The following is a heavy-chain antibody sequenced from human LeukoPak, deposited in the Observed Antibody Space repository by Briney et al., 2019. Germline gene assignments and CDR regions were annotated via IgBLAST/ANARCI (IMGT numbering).Heavy chain of an antibody. V-gene: IGHV3-13*01. Sequence: GWTHRLSCAHSGFTFSSYDMQWVRPATGRGVEWVSGIGTAGDTYHPGSVKGRFTISRENAKNSLYLQMNSLRAGDRAVYYCARGKDTAMGRGYYYYGLDVWGKGTTVTVSS. CDR2: IGTAGDT. CDR1: GFTFSSYD. D-gene: IGHD5-18*01. CDR3: ARGKDTAMGRGYYYYGLDV. J-gene: IGHJ6*04.